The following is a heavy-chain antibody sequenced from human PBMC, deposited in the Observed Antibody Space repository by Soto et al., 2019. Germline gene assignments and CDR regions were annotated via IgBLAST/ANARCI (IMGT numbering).Heavy chain of an antibody. V-gene: IGHV3-48*02. CDR1: GFTFSSYS. J-gene: IGHJ5*02. CDR2: ISSSSSTI. Sequence: PGGSLRLSCAASGFTFSSYSMNWVRQAPGKGLEWVSYISSSSSTIYYADSVKGRFTISRDNAKNSLYLQMNSLRDEDTAVYYCARDPQRRYDILPNWFDPWGQGTLVTVSS. D-gene: IGHD3-9*01. CDR3: ARDPQRRYDILPNWFDP.